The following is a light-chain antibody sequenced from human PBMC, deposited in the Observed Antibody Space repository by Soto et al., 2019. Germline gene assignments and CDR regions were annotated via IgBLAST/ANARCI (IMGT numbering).Light chain of an antibody. CDR1: SGHSSYI. CDR3: ETWDSNTRV. V-gene: IGLV4-60*03. Sequence: QSVLTQSSSASASLGSSVKLTCTLSSGHSSYIIAWHQQQPGKAPRYLMKLEGSGSYNKGSGVPDRFSCSSSGTDRYLTISNLQSEDEADYYCETWDSNTRVFGTGTKLTVL. J-gene: IGLJ1*01. CDR2: LEGSGSY.